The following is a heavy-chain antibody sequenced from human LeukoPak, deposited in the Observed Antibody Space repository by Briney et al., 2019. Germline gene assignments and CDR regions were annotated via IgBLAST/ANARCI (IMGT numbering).Heavy chain of an antibody. CDR3: ARGPRAGMITFGGVIAYFDY. CDR1: GYTFTGYY. Sequence: ASVKVSCKASGYTFTGYYMHWVRQAPGQGLEWMGWNNPNSGGTNYAQKFQGRVTMTRDTSISTAYMELSRLRSDDTAVYYCARGPRAGMITFGGVIAYFDYWGQGTLVTVSS. J-gene: IGHJ4*02. V-gene: IGHV1-2*02. CDR2: NNPNSGGT. D-gene: IGHD3-16*02.